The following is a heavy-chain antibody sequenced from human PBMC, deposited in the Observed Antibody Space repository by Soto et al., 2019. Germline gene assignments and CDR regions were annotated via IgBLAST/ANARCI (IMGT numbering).Heavy chain of an antibody. CDR1: GFTFSRYS. D-gene: IGHD3-22*01. V-gene: IGHV3-30-3*01. CDR3: ARDYFDSGGFYSDLLGF. CDR2: GSNE. J-gene: IGHJ4*02. Sequence: QVKLVESGGGVVQPGTSLRLSCAASGFTFSRYSLHWVRQAPGKGLEWVAGSNEYYADSVKDRFTISRDNSKAMLYLQMNNLRAEDTAVYYCARDYFDSGGFYSDLLGFWGQGTLVTVPS.